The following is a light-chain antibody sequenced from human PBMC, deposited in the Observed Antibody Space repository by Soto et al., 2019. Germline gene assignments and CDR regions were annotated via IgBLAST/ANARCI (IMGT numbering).Light chain of an antibody. V-gene: IGLV2-11*01. CDR3: CSYAGRYALWV. J-gene: IGLJ3*02. CDR1: SSDVGNYNY. Sequence: QSALTQPRSVSGSPGQSVTISCTGTSSDVGNYNYVSWYQQHPGKAPKVMFYDVSKRPSGVPDRFSGSKSGNTASLTISGLQVEDEADYYCCSYAGRYALWVFGGGTKVTVL. CDR2: DVS.